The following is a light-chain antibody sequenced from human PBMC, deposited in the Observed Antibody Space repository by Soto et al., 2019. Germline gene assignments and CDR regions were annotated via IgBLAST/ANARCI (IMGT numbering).Light chain of an antibody. V-gene: IGLV2-14*01. CDR3: NSYTSSSTPVV. CDR1: SRDVGGYNF. CDR2: EVS. Sequence: QSVLTQPASVSGSPGRSITISCTGTSRDVGGYNFVSWYQQHPGKAPKLMIYEVSNRPSGVSNRFSGSKSGNTASLTISGLQAEDEADYYCNSYTSSSTPVVFGGGTKLTVL. J-gene: IGLJ2*01.